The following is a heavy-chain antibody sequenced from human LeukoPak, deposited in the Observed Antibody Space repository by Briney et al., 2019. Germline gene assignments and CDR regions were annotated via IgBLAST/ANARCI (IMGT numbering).Heavy chain of an antibody. Sequence: PGGSLRPSCGAAGSTFSNAWISWVRQAPGKGLEWVGRVKSKTDGGTTDYAAPVKGRFTISRDDPKNTLYLQMNSLKTEDTAVYYCATLNSQGRAYCGGDCDHWGQGPLVTVSS. D-gene: IGHD2-21*01. CDR3: ATLNSQGRAYCGGDCDH. V-gene: IGHV3-15*01. J-gene: IGHJ4*02. CDR1: GSTFSNAW. CDR2: VKSKTDGGTT.